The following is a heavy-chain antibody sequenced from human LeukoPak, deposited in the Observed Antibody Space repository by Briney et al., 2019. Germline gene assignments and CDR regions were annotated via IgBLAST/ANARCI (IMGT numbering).Heavy chain of an antibody. CDR3: AKDLSDNYNLFDY. Sequence: PGGSLRLSCAASGFTFSSYAMSWVRQARGKALEWVLVISGPGYTTYYADSVKGRLTISRDNSNNMLYLQLNSLRAEDTAVYYCAKDLSDNYNLFDYWGQGTLVTVYS. J-gene: IGHJ4*02. CDR2: ISGPGYTT. D-gene: IGHD1-1*01. CDR1: GFTFSSYA. V-gene: IGHV3-23*01.